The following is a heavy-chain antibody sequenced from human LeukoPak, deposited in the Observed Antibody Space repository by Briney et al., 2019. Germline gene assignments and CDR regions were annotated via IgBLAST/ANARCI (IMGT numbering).Heavy chain of an antibody. Sequence: ASVKVSCKASGYTFTNYVMSWVRQAPGQSFEWMGWINADNGNTKYSQKFQGRVTITIDTSASTAYMELRSLKSEDTAVYYCARDRWVTAMAPFDYWGQGTLVTVSS. D-gene: IGHD5-18*01. CDR3: ARDRWVTAMAPFDY. CDR2: INADNGNT. V-gene: IGHV1-3*01. CDR1: GYTFTNYV. J-gene: IGHJ4*02.